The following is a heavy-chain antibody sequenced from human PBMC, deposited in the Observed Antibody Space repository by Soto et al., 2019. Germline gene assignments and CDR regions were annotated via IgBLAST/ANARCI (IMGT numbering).Heavy chain of an antibody. V-gene: IGHV4-59*12. CDR3: ARKATVTTCFDY. CDR1: GGSISSYY. D-gene: IGHD4-17*01. J-gene: IGHJ4*02. Sequence: PSETLSLTCTVSGGSISSYYWSWIRQPPGKGLEWIGYIYYSGSTSYNPSLKSRVTISVDTSKNQFSLKLSSVTAADTAVYYCARKATVTTCFDYWGQGTLVTVSS. CDR2: IYYSGST.